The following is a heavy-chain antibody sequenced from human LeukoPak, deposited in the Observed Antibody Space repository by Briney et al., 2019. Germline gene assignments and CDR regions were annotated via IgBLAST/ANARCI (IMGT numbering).Heavy chain of an antibody. Sequence: ASVEVSCKASGGTFSSYAISWVRQAPGQGLEWMGGIIPIFGTANYAQKFQGRVTITADESTSTAYMELSSLRSEDTAVYYCARSLRLGELSAFGYWGQGTLVTVSS. CDR3: ARSLRLGELSAFGY. J-gene: IGHJ4*02. CDR2: IIPIFGTA. V-gene: IGHV1-69*13. D-gene: IGHD3-16*02. CDR1: GGTFSSYA.